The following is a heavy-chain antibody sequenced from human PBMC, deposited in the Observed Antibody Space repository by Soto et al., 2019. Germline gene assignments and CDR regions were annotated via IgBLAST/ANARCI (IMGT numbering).Heavy chain of an antibody. D-gene: IGHD2-2*01. CDR2: FVPLVGTT. CDR1: GGTFSGYV. Sequence: QLVQSGSEVKKPGSSVKVSCQASGGTFSGYVVTWVRQAPGQGLEWMGEFVPLVGTTNYAQRCSGRITTPKNQPTNQADSDLYLFGTSYAGAQHCATRGPGVSSPPSCDTWGQGTLVTVSS. V-gene: IGHV1-69*01. J-gene: IGHJ5*02. CDR3: ATRGPGVSSPPSCDT.